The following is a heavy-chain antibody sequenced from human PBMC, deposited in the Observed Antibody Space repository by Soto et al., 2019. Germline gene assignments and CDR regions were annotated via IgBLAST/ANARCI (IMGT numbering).Heavy chain of an antibody. V-gene: IGHV5-51*01. D-gene: IGHD6-6*01. J-gene: IGHJ6*02. CDR3: ARSSSPSSYYYYGMDV. CDR1: GYSFTSYW. CDR2: IYPGDSDT. Sequence: PGESLKISCKGSGYSFTSYWIGWVRQMPGKGLEWMGIIYPGDSDTRYSPSFQGQVTISADKSISTAYLQWSSLKASDTAMYYCARSSSPSSYYYYGMDVWAQRTTVTVSS.